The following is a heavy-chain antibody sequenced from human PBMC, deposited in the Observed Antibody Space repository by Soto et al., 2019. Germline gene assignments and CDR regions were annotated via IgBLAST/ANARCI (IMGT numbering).Heavy chain of an antibody. CDR2: INPNSGGT. J-gene: IGHJ6*03. CDR3: ARGMVRGVIKYYYYMDV. CDR1: GYTFTGYY. Sequence: GASVKVSCKASGYTFTGYYMHWVRQAPGQGLEWMGWINPNSGGTNYAQKFQGWVTMTRDTSISTAYMELSRLRSDDTAVYYCARGMVRGVIKYYYYMDVWGKGTTVTVS. V-gene: IGHV1-2*04. D-gene: IGHD3-10*01.